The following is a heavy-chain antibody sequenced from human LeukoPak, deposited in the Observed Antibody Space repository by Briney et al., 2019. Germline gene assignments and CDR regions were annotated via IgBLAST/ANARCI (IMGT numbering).Heavy chain of an antibody. CDR2: IDPSGGST. Sequence: ASVKVSCKASGYTFTSYYMHWVRQAPGQGLEWMGIIDPSGGSTSYAQKFQGRVTMTRDMSTSTVYMELSSLRSEDTAVYYCARGNSVGASFDYWGQGTLVTVSS. CDR3: ARGNSVGASFDY. CDR1: GYTFTSYY. J-gene: IGHJ4*02. V-gene: IGHV1-46*01. D-gene: IGHD1-26*01.